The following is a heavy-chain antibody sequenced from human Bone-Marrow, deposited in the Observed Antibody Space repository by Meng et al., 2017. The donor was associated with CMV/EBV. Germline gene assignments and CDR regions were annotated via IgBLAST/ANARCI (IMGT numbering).Heavy chain of an antibody. D-gene: IGHD2-2*02. CDR3: ARARYCSSTSCYIRYYYYGMDV. V-gene: IGHV4-38-2*02. Sequence: SETLSLTCTVSGYSISSGYYWGWIRQPPGKGLEWIGSIYHSGSTYYNPSLKSRVTISVDTSKNQCSLKLSSVTAADTAVYYCARARYCSSTSCYIRYYYYGMDVWGQGTTVTVSS. J-gene: IGHJ6*02. CDR1: GYSISSGYY. CDR2: IYHSGST.